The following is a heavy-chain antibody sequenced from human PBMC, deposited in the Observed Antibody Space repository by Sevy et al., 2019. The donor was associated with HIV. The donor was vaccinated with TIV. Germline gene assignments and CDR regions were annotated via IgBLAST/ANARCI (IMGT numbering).Heavy chain of an antibody. CDR3: ARGTVLLGIVVVPAARCWFDP. J-gene: IGHJ5*02. Sequence: ASVKVSCKASGYTFTNYDINWVRQATGQGLEWMGWMNPNSGNTGYAQKFQGRVTMTRNTSISTAYMELSSLRSEDTAVYYCARGTVLLGIVVVPAARCWFDPWGQGTLVTVSS. CDR1: GYTFTNYD. CDR2: MNPNSGNT. V-gene: IGHV1-8*01. D-gene: IGHD2-2*03.